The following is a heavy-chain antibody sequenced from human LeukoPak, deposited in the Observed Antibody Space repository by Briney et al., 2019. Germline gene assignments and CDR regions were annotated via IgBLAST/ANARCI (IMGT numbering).Heavy chain of an antibody. D-gene: IGHD6-6*01. J-gene: IGHJ5*02. CDR1: GYTFIDCY. CDR2: INPNSGGT. V-gene: IGHV1-2*02. Sequence: ASVKVSCKASGYTFIDCYMHWVRQAPGQGLEWMGWINPNSGGTNYAQKFQGRVTMTRDTSISTAYMELSRLRSDDTAVYYCARGWYSSSSPLSDWFDPWGQGTLVTVSS. CDR3: ARGWYSSSSPLSDWFDP.